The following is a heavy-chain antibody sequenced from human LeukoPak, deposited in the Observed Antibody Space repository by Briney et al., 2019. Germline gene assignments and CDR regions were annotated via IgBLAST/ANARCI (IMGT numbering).Heavy chain of an antibody. Sequence: GALRLSCAASGFTFSSYGMSWIRQPPGKGLEWIGEINHSGSTNYNPSLKSRVTISVDTSKNQFSLKLSSVTAADTAVYYCARHFTSWSDPLGWLVSVGNAFDIWGQGTMVTVSS. V-gene: IGHV4-34*01. CDR3: ARHFTSWSDPLGWLVSVGNAFDI. D-gene: IGHD6-19*01. CDR1: GFTFSSYG. CDR2: INHSGST. J-gene: IGHJ3*02.